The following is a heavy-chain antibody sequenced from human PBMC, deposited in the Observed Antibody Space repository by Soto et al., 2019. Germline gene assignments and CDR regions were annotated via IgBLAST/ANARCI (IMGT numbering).Heavy chain of an antibody. CDR2: IIPIFGTT. J-gene: IGHJ6*02. V-gene: IGHV1-69*01. CDR3: ARLHSHGTYGMDV. CDR1: GGSFTYT. D-gene: IGHD5-18*01. Sequence: QMHLVQSGAEVKKPGSSVKVSCKASGGSFTYTLSRVRQAPGQGLEWMGGIIPIFGTTNYAQKFQDRVTITADESTKTAYMELNTLTSEDTAVYYCARLHSHGTYGMDVWGQGTTVTVSS.